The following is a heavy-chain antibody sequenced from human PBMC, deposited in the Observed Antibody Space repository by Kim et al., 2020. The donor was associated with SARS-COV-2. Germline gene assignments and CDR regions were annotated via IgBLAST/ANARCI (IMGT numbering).Heavy chain of an antibody. Sequence: GGSLRLSCAASGLTFSEFYMGWIRQPPGKGLEWLSYISNPATTIYYADSVKGRFTISRDNTKNSLYLEMTGLRVDDTAVYFCARGRVAARRFDFWGQGTLVTVSS. J-gene: IGHJ4*02. V-gene: IGHV3-11*01. D-gene: IGHD6-6*01. CDR1: GLTFSEFY. CDR2: ISNPATTI. CDR3: ARGRVAARRFDF.